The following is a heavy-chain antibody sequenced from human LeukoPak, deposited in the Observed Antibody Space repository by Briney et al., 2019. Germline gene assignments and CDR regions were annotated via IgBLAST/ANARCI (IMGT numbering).Heavy chain of an antibody. CDR1: GFTISSYW. V-gene: IGHV3-74*01. J-gene: IGHJ6*03. Sequence: GGSLRLSCAASGFTISSYWMQWVRQAPGKGLVWVSRINADGTSTTYADSVKGRFTISRDNANSTLYLQMNSLRAECTAVYYCSRDQGYYYYYLDVWGKGTTVTVSS. CDR2: INADGTST. CDR3: SRDQGYYYYYLDV.